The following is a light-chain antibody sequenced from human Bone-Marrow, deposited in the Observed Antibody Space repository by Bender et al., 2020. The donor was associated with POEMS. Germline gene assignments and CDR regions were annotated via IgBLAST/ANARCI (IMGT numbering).Light chain of an antibody. J-gene: IGLJ2*01. CDR3: QVWDASGDPVV. Sequence: SYVLTQPPSVSVAPGQAARIACGGNNIGSESVHWYRQKPGQAPVLVVYDDSDRPSGIPDRFSGSNSGNTATLTISGVEAGDEADYYCQVWDASGDPVVFGGGTKLTVL. V-gene: IGLV3-21*02. CDR1: NIGSES. CDR2: DDS.